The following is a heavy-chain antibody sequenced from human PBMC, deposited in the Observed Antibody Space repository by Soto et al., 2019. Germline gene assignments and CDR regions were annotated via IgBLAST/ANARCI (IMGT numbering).Heavy chain of an antibody. V-gene: IGHV3-74*01. CDR2: ITSDGSGT. Sequence: EVQLVESGGGLVQPGGSLRLSCAASGFTFTSHWMHWVRQAPGKGLVWVSRITSDGSGTIYADSVKGRFTISRDNAKNALYPQMNSRRAVDPAVYYCAREWPRTGWTLGPWGQGTLVTVSP. CDR3: AREWPRTGWTLGP. CDR1: GFTFTSHW. J-gene: IGHJ5*02. D-gene: IGHD3-16*01.